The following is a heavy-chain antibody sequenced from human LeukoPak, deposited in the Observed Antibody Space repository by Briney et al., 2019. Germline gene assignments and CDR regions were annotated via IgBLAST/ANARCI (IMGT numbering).Heavy chain of an antibody. D-gene: IGHD4-17*01. CDR1: GESFSGYY. CDR2: INHSGST. V-gene: IGHV4-34*01. J-gene: IGHJ6*02. CDR3: AREHDYGDYAQNYYYGMDV. Sequence: SETLSLTCAVYGESFSGYYWSWIRQPPGKGLEWIGEINHSGSTNYNPSLKSRVTISVDTSKNQFSLKLSSVTAAATAVYYCAREHDYGDYAQNYYYGMDVWGQGTTVTVSS.